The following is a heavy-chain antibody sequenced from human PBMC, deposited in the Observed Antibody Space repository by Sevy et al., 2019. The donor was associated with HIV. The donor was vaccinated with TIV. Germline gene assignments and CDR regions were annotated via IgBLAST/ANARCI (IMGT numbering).Heavy chain of an antibody. Sequence: ASVKVSCKASGYTFTSYYMHWVRQAPGQGLEWMGIINPSGGSTSYAQKFQGRVTMTRDTSTSTVYMELSSLRSEDTAVYYCAREFQNVDTAMVNDDYWGQGTLVTVSS. J-gene: IGHJ4*02. CDR1: GYTFTSYY. CDR3: AREFQNVDTAMVNDDY. CDR2: INPSGGST. D-gene: IGHD5-18*01. V-gene: IGHV1-46*01.